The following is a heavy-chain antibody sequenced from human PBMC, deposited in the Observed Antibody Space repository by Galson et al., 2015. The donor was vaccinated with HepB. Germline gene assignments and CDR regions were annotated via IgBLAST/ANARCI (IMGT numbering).Heavy chain of an antibody. J-gene: IGHJ4*02. CDR1: GFTFRSYA. CDR3: AKENGSPSDRYFDY. V-gene: IGHV3-23*01. CDR2: TSGSGGST. D-gene: IGHD1-26*01. Sequence: SLRLSCAASGFTFRSYAMSWVRQAPGKGLEWVATTSGSGGSTYYADSVKGRFTISRDNSKNTLYLQMNSLRAEDTAVYYCAKENGSPSDRYFDYWGQGTLVTVSS.